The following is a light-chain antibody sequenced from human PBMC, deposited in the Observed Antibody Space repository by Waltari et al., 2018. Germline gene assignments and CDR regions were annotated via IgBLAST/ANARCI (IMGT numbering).Light chain of an antibody. V-gene: IGLV2-23*01. CDR2: DDI. Sequence: QSALTQPASVSGSPGQSITISCIGVSNDVGSHSLVSWYHHHPDKAPKLLIYDDIKRPSGGSDRCSGSRSGNRAALTISGLQAEDEADYFCSSYAGDRTWVFGGGTKLSVL. J-gene: IGLJ3*02. CDR1: SNDVGSHSL. CDR3: SSYAGDRTWV.